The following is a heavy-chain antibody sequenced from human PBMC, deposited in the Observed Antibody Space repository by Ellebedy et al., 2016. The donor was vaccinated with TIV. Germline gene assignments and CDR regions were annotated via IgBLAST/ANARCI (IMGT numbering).Heavy chain of an antibody. CDR1: GFTFSDYY. CDR2: ISSSGSTI. V-gene: IGHV3-11*01. CDR3: ARVVLSGYYFVGDWFDP. D-gene: IGHD3-22*01. J-gene: IGHJ5*02. Sequence: GGSLRLSXAASGFTFSDYYMSWIRQAPGKGLEWVSYISSSGSTIYYADSVKGRFTISRDNAKNSLYLQMNSLRAEDTAVYYCARVVLSGYYFVGDWFDPWGQGTLVTVSS.